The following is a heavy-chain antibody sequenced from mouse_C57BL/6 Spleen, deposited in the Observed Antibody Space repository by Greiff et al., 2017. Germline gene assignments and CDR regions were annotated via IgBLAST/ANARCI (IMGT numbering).Heavy chain of an antibody. Sequence: VQLQESGAELVKPGASVKLSCKASGYTFTSYWMHWVKQRPGQGLEWIGMIHPNSGSTNYNEKFKSKATLTVDKSSSTAYMQLSSLTSEDSAVYYCARSGGPYFDVWGTGTTVTVSS. CDR1: GYTFTSYW. D-gene: IGHD3-1*01. CDR3: ARSGGPYFDV. V-gene: IGHV1-64*01. CDR2: IHPNSGST. J-gene: IGHJ1*03.